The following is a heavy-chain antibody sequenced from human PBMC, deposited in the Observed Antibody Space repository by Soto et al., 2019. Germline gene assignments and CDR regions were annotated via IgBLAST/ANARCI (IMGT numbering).Heavy chain of an antibody. J-gene: IGHJ5*02. CDR3: ARLAYSSSSYNWFDP. CDR2: IYYSGST. Sequence: SETLSLTCTVSGGSISSYYWSWIRQPPGKGLEWIGYIYYSGSTNYNPSHKSRVTKSEDTSKNQFSLKLSYVTAADTAVYYCARLAYSSSSYNWFDPWGQGTLVTVS. V-gene: IGHV4-59*08. D-gene: IGHD6-13*01. CDR1: GGSISSYY.